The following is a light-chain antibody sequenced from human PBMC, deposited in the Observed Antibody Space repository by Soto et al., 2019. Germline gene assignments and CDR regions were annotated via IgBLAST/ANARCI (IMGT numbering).Light chain of an antibody. CDR1: SSNIGAGYD. CDR2: GNS. Sequence: QSVLTQPPSVSGSPGQRVTISCTGSSSNIGAGYDVHWYQQVPGTAPKLLIHGNSKRPSGVPDRFSGSKSGNSASLAISGLQAEDEADYYCQSYASSLSGWVFGGGTKLTVL. J-gene: IGLJ3*02. V-gene: IGLV1-40*01. CDR3: QSYASSLSGWV.